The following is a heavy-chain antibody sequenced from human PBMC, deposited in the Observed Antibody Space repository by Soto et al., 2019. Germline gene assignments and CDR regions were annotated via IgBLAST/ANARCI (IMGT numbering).Heavy chain of an antibody. CDR2: IYHSGST. V-gene: IGHV4-4*02. D-gene: IGHD6-13*01. J-gene: IGHJ3*02. Sequence: SETLSLTCAVSNGSISSSNWWSWVRQPPGKGLEWIGEIYHSGSTNYNPSLKSRVTISVDKSKNQFSLKLSSVTAADTAVYYCARGSSSWYADAFDIWGQGTMVTVSS. CDR3: ARGSSSWYADAFDI. CDR1: NGSISSSNW.